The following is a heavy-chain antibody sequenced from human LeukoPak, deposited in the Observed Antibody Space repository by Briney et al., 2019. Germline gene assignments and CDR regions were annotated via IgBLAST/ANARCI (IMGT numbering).Heavy chain of an antibody. CDR3: AKNRGGSYYSGSDY. CDR2: VRGSDAGT. V-gene: IGHV3-23*01. D-gene: IGHD1-26*01. Sequence: GGSLRLSCAASGLTFSSYAMSWVRQAPGKGLEWVSAVRGSDAGTSYADSVKGRFTISRDNSKNTLYLQMNSLRAEDTAVYYCAKNRGGSYYSGSDYWGQGTLVTVSS. J-gene: IGHJ4*02. CDR1: GLTFSSYA.